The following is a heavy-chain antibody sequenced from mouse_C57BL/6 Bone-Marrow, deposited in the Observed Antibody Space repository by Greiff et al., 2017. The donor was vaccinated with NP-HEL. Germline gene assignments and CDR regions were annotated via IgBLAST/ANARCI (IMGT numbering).Heavy chain of an antibody. D-gene: IGHD1-1*01. CDR3: ARDQGYGIAY. V-gene: IGHV5-16*01. J-gene: IGHJ3*01. CDR2: INYDGSST. CDR1: GFTFSDYY. Sequence: EVQLVESEGGLVQPGSSMKLSCTASGFTFSDYYMAWVRQVPEKGLEWVANINYDGSSTYYLDSLKSRFIISRDNAKNILYLQMSSLKSEDTATYYCARDQGYGIAYWGQGTLVTVSA.